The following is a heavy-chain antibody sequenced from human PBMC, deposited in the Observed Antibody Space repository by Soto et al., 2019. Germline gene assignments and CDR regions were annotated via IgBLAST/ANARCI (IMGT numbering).Heavy chain of an antibody. CDR3: ARRRGYSGYDYYYYGMDV. Sequence: PSETLSLTCTVSGGSISSGGYYWSWIRQHPGKGLEWIGYIYYSGSTYYNPSLKSRVTISVDTSKNQFSLRLSSVTAADTAVYYCARRRGYSGYDYYYYGMDVWGQGTTVTVSS. CDR2: IYYSGST. V-gene: IGHV4-31*02. CDR1: GGSISSGGYY. J-gene: IGHJ6*02. D-gene: IGHD5-12*01.